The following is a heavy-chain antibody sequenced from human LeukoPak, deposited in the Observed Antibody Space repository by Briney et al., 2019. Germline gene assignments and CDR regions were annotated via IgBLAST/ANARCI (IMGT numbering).Heavy chain of an antibody. Sequence: PGGSLRLSCAASGFTFDDYAMHWVRQAPGKGLEWVSGISWNSGSIGYADSVKGRFTISRDNAKNSLYLQMNSLRAEDTALYYCAKDIAAATLWNFDYWGQGTLVAVSS. CDR2: ISWNSGSI. CDR1: GFTFDDYA. CDR3: AKDIAAATLWNFDY. J-gene: IGHJ4*02. D-gene: IGHD6-13*01. V-gene: IGHV3-9*01.